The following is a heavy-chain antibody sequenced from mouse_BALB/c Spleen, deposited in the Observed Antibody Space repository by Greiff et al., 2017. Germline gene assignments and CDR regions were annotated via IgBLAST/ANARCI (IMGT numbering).Heavy chain of an antibody. CDR2: IWAGGST. V-gene: IGHV2-9*02. CDR3: ARDRYYGYVFAY. Sequence: VQVVESGPGLVAPSQSLSITCTVSGFSLTSYGVHWVRQPPGKGLEWLGVIWAGGSTNYNSAIMSRLSISKDNSTGQVFLKMNSLQTDDTAMYYWARDRYYGYVFAYWGQGTLVTVSA. J-gene: IGHJ3*01. CDR1: GFSLTSYG. D-gene: IGHD1-2*01.